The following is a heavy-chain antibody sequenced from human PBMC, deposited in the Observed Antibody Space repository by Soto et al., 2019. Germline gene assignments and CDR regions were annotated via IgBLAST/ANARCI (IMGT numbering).Heavy chain of an antibody. V-gene: IGHV1-69*01. CDR2: IIPIFGTA. J-gene: IGHJ3*02. CDR1: GGTFRSYA. D-gene: IGHD3-22*01. Sequence: QVQLVQSGAEVKKPGSSVKVSCKASGGTFRSYAISWVRQAPGHGLEWMGGIIPIFGTANYAQKFQGRVTIAADESTSTAYMELSSLRSEDTAVYYCARGGSGYLMTDAFDIWGQGTMVTVSS. CDR3: ARGGSGYLMTDAFDI.